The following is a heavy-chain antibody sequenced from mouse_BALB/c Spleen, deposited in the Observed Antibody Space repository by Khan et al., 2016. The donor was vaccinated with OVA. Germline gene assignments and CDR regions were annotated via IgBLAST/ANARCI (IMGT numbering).Heavy chain of an antibody. V-gene: IGHV3-8*02. CDR2: MIYSGNT. CDR1: GDSITSGY. D-gene: IGHD2-14*01. CDR3: ARWTYRYALAY. Sequence: EVQLQESGPSLVKPSQTLSLTCSVTGDSITSGYWSWIRKSPGNKLEYMGYMIYSGNTYYNPSLKSRIFISRHPSKNQYYLQLNSVHTDDTATYYCARWTYRYALAYWGQGTLVTGSA. J-gene: IGHJ3*01.